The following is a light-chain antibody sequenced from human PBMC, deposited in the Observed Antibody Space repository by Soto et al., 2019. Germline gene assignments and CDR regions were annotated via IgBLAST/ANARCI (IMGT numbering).Light chain of an antibody. CDR1: QSVNSNY. CDR2: DTS. CDR3: QQYGSSQFT. V-gene: IGKV3-20*01. Sequence: EIVLMQSPGTLSLSPGEGATLSCRASQSVNSNYLAWYQQKPGQAPTVLIFDTSRRATGVPVRFSGSGSGTDFTLTISRLEPDDFAVYYCQQYGSSQFTFGPGTKVNIK. J-gene: IGKJ3*01.